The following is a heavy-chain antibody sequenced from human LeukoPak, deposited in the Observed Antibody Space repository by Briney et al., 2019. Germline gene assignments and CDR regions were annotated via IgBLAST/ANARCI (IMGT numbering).Heavy chain of an antibody. D-gene: IGHD5-18*01. CDR1: GYTFSTYY. CDR2: INPSGGRT. J-gene: IGHJ4*02. V-gene: IGHV1-46*01. CDR3: ARSIQLCPQD. Sequence: ASVKVSCKASGYTFSTYYMHWVRQAPGQGLEWMGVINPSGGRTTYAQKFQGRVTMTGDMSTSTVYMELSSLRSEDTAVYYCARSIQLCPQDWGQGTLVTASS.